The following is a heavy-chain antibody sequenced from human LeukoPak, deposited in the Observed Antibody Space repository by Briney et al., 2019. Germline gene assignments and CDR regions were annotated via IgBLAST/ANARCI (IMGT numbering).Heavy chain of an antibody. D-gene: IGHD3-10*01. J-gene: IGHJ2*01. Sequence: PSETLSLTCTVSGFSISSRYYWGWVRQPPGKGLEGIGSMYHGGNTYYNPSLRSRVTISVDTAKNQLSLKLISVTAADTAVYYCARMGGGWDFDLWGRGTLVRVSS. V-gene: IGHV4-38-2*02. CDR1: GFSISSRYY. CDR3: ARMGGGWDFDL. CDR2: MYHGGNT.